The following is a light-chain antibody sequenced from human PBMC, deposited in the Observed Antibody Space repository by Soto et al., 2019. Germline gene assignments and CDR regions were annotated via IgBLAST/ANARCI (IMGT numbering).Light chain of an antibody. V-gene: IGKV1-5*01. CDR1: QSISNR. CDR3: QQNNGY. CDR2: DAS. Sequence: DIQMTQSPSTLSASVGDRITISCRASQSISNRLAWYQQKPGKAPKLLIHDASSLESGVPSRFSGSGSGTEFTLTISSLQPDDFATYYCQQNNGYFGPGTKVDI. J-gene: IGKJ3*01.